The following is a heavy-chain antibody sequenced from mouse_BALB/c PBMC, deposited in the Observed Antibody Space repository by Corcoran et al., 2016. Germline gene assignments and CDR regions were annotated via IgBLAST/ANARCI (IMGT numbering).Heavy chain of an antibody. V-gene: IGHV3-6*02. CDR3: ARAQGYAMDY. Sequence: DVQLQESGPGLVKPSQSLSLTCSVTGYSITSGYSWNWIRQFPGNKLEWMGYISYDGSNNYNPSRKNRISITRDTSKNQFFLKLKSVTTEDTATYYCARAQGYAMDYWGQGTSVTVSS. J-gene: IGHJ4*01. CDR1: GYSITSGYS. CDR2: ISYDGSN.